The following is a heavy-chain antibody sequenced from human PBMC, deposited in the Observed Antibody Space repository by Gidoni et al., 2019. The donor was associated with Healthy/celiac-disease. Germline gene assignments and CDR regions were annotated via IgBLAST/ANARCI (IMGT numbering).Heavy chain of an antibody. CDR1: GGSFSGYY. J-gene: IGHJ4*02. D-gene: IGHD6-13*01. CDR2: INHSGST. V-gene: IGHV4-34*01. Sequence: QVQLQQWGAGLLKPSETLSLTCAVYGGSFSGYYWSWIRQPPGKGLEWIGEINHSGSTNYNPTLKSRVTISVDTSKNQFSLKLSSVTAADTAVYYCARGSIAAAGMPRGNLFDYWGQGTLVTVSS. CDR3: ARGSIAAAGMPRGNLFDY.